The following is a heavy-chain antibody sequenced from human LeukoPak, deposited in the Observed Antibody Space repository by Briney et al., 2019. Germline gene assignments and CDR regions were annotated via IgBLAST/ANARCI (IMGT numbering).Heavy chain of an antibody. CDR1: GFTFSSYS. V-gene: IGHV3-21*01. CDR2: ISSSSSYI. J-gene: IGHJ4*02. D-gene: IGHD3-3*01. Sequence: PGGSLRLSCAASGFTFSSYSMNWVRQAPGKGLEWVSSISSSSSYIYYADSVKGRFTISRDNAKNSLYLQMNSLRAEDTAVYYCASLYDFWSGYYISDYWGQGTLATVSS. CDR3: ASLYDFWSGYYISDY.